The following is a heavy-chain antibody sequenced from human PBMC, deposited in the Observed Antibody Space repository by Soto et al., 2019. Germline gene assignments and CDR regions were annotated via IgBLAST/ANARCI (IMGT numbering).Heavy chain of an antibody. CDR2: ISAYNGNT. Sequence: QVQLVRSGAEVKKPGASVKVACKASGYTFTGYGISWLRQPPGKGLEWMGWISAYNGNTNYAQQFKGRVTMTTDTATSTEYTEQRSLRSDDTAVYYCARAGQLYFDWNFHFSLWCQGTLVTVSS. J-gene: IGHJ4*02. CDR1: GYTFTGYG. D-gene: IGHD3-9*01. V-gene: IGHV1-18*01. CDR3: ARAGQLYFDWNFHFSL.